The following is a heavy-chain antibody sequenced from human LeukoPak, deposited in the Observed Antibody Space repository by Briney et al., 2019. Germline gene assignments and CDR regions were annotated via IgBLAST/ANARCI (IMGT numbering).Heavy chain of an antibody. CDR1: GFTFNSYA. Sequence: PGGSLRLSCAASGFTFNSYAMSWVRQAPGKGLEWVSAISSSGGSTYYADSVKGRFTISRDNSKNTLYLQMNSLRGEDTAVYYCANGGRSSSWSRPYFDYWGQGTLVTVSS. D-gene: IGHD6-13*01. CDR2: ISSSGGST. CDR3: ANGGRSSSWSRPYFDY. J-gene: IGHJ4*02. V-gene: IGHV3-23*01.